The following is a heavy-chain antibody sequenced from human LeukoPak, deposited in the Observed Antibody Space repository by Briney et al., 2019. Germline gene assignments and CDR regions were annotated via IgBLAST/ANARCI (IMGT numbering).Heavy chain of an antibody. CDR2: TYYRSKWYN. CDR1: GDIVSSTSDA. J-gene: IGHJ4*02. D-gene: IGHD6-13*01. Sequence: SQTLSLTCALSGDIVSSTSDAWNWIRQSPSRGLEWLGRTYYRSKWYNEYAASVKGRITINPDTSKNQFSLQLNSVTAEDSAVYYCARSAAGTADYWGQGTLVTVSS. V-gene: IGHV6-1*01. CDR3: ARSAAGTADY.